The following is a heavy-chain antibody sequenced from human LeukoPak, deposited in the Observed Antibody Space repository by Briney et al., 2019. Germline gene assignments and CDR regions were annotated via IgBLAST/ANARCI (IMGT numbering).Heavy chain of an antibody. V-gene: IGHV3-30*18. CDR3: AKDHYYDSSGHFDY. CDR1: GFTFTHYG. J-gene: IGHJ4*02. D-gene: IGHD3-22*01. CDR2: ISSDESDK. Sequence: GRSLRLSCAASGFTFTHYGMHWVRQAPGKGLEWVAVISSDESDKYYADSVKGRFTISRDNSKNTLFLQMNSLRAQDTAVYYCAKDHYYDSSGHFDYWGQGTLVTVSS.